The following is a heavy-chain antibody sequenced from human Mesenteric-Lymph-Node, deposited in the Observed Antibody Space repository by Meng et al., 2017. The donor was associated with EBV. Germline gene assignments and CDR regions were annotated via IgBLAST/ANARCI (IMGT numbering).Heavy chain of an antibody. CDR3: ATHGSGSYSWFDP. V-gene: IGHV4-34*01. CDR2: ISHSGGT. Sequence: VQLQQWGERLLKPSETLSLTCGVYGGSSSGDYWSWIRQPPGKGLEWIGEISHSGGTTYNPSLKSRVTISVDTSKNQFSLKLSSVTAADTAVYYCATHGSGSYSWFDPWGQGTLVTVSS. J-gene: IGHJ5*02. D-gene: IGHD3-10*01. CDR1: GGSSSGDY.